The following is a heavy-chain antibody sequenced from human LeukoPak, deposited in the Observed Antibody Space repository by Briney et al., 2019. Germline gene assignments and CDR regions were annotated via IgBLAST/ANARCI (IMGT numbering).Heavy chain of an antibody. D-gene: IGHD6-6*01. CDR1: GGSITSSSHY. CDR2: IHYSGRT. Sequence: SETLSLTCSVSGGSIVSGGSITSSSHYWAWIRQPPSKGLEWIGSIHYSGRTYYKPSLKSRVIISVDTSKNQFALKLSSVAAADTAVYYCARETSSSASLWGQGTLVSVSS. CDR3: ARETSSSASL. J-gene: IGHJ1*01. V-gene: IGHV4-39*06.